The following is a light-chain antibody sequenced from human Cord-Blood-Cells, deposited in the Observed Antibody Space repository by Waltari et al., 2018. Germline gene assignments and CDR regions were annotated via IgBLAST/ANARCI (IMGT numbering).Light chain of an antibody. J-gene: IGKJ1*01. Sequence: DIQMTQSPSSLSASVGDRVTITCRASQSISSYLNRYQQKPGKAPKLLIYAASSLQSGVPSRFSGSGSGTDFTLTISSLQPEDFATYYCQQSYSTPPFGQGTKVEIK. CDR3: QQSYSTPP. V-gene: IGKV1-39*01. CDR2: AAS. CDR1: QSISSY.